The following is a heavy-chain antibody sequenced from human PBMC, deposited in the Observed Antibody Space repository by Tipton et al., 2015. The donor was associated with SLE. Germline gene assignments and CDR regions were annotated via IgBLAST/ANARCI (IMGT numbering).Heavy chain of an antibody. CDR2: ISDTGRS. V-gene: IGHV4-61*05. CDR1: GGSISSRSYY. CDR3: ARWGDSSLPFDY. J-gene: IGHJ4*02. D-gene: IGHD3-16*01. Sequence: TLSLTCTVSGGSISSRSYYWGWIRQPPGKGLEWIAFISDTGRSDYSPSLRSRVTISIDTSKNQFSLKLRSVTTADTAVYYCARWGDSSLPFDYWGQGTLVAVSS.